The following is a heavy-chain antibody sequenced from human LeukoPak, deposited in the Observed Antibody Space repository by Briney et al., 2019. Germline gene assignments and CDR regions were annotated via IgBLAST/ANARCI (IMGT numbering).Heavy chain of an antibody. D-gene: IGHD2-15*01. CDR1: GGSIRSYY. Sequence: SETLSLTCTVAGGSIRSYYWSWIRQPPGKGLEWIGEINHSGSTNYNPSLKSRVTISVDTSKNQFSLKLSSVTAADTAVYYCARSLGYCSGGSCYLGKYWGQGTLVTVSS. J-gene: IGHJ4*02. CDR2: INHSGST. V-gene: IGHV4-34*01. CDR3: ARSLGYCSGGSCYLGKY.